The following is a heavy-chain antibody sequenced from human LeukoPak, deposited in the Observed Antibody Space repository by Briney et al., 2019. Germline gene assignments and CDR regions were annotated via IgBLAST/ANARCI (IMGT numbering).Heavy chain of an antibody. CDR3: VRNGPCDY. CDR1: RFTFSTYW. J-gene: IGHJ4*02. Sequence: GGSLRLSCADSRFTFSTYWMGWVRPAPGRGLEWVANIKQEGSEKYYVVSVKGRFTISKDNAKNSLFLQINSLRAEDTAVYYGVRNGPCDYWGQGTLVTVSS. V-gene: IGHV3-7*01. CDR2: IKQEGSEK. D-gene: IGHD2-8*01.